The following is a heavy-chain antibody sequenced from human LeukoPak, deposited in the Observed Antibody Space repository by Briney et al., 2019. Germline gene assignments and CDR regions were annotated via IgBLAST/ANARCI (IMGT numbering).Heavy chain of an antibody. D-gene: IGHD3-9*01. Sequence: GGSLRLSCAASGFTFSSYSMNWVRQAPGKGLEWVSGINWNSGTIGYADSVKGRFTISRDNAKNSLYLQMSSLRAEDTALYYCAKDIYYDITQPLDWGQGTLVTVSS. CDR3: AKDIYYDITQPLD. V-gene: IGHV3-9*01. CDR1: GFTFSSYS. CDR2: INWNSGTI. J-gene: IGHJ4*02.